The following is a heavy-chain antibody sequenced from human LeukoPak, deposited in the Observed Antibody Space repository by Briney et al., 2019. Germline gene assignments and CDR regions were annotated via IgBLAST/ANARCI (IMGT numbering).Heavy chain of an antibody. J-gene: IGHJ4*02. CDR1: GYTFTSYD. CDR2: MNPNSGNT. D-gene: IGHD5-18*01. CDR3: ARRGYSYGYGPPDY. Sequence: ASVKVSCKASGYTFTSYDINWVRQAPGQGLEWMGWMNPNSGNTGYAQKFQGRVTMTRNTSISTAYMELSSLRSEDTAVYYCARRGYSYGYGPPDYWGQGTLVTVSS. V-gene: IGHV1-8*01.